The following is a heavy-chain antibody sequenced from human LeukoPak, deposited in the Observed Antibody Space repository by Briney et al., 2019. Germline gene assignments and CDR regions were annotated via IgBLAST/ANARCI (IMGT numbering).Heavy chain of an antibody. CDR1: GFTFRDYY. D-gene: IGHD5-24*01. J-gene: IGHJ4*02. CDR2: IRSTGSST. V-gene: IGHV3-11*04. CDR3: AKRGD. Sequence: GGSLRLSCTASGFTFRDYYVTWIRQAPGKGLEWVSYIRSTGSSTAYADSVKGRFTISRDNSKNTLYLQMNSLRAEDTAVYYCAKRGDWGQGTLVTVSS.